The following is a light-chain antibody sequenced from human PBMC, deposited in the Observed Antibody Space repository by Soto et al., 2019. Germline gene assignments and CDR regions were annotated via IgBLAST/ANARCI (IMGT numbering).Light chain of an antibody. CDR2: DVS. J-gene: IGLJ1*01. V-gene: IGLV2-14*01. CDR1: SIDVGGYNY. Sequence: LTQPASVSGSPGQSITISCTGTSIDVGGYNYVSWYQQHPGKAPKLMIYDVSNRPSGVSDRFSGSKSGNTASLTISGLQAEDEADYYCSSYTSSVYVFGTGTKVTVL. CDR3: SSYTSSVYV.